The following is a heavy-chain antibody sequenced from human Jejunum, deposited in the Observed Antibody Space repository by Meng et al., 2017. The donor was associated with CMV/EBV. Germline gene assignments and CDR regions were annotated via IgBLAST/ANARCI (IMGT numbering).Heavy chain of an antibody. J-gene: IGHJ6*02. D-gene: IGHD3-9*01. CDR3: ARAFVPDYDILTGYDYGMDV. V-gene: IGHV3-74*01. CDR1: SYV. Sequence: SYVMSWVRPAPGKGLVWVSRINSDGSSTSYADSVKGRFTISRDNAKNTLYLQMNSLRAEDTAVYYCARAFVPDYDILTGYDYGMDVWGQGTTVTVSS. CDR2: INSDGSST.